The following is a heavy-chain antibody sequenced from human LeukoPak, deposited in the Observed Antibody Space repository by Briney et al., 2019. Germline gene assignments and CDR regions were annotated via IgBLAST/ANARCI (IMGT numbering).Heavy chain of an antibody. CDR2: ISYDGSNK. D-gene: IGHD3-16*01. Sequence: PGGSLRLSCAASGFTFSSYGMHWVRQAPGKGLEWVAVISYDGSNKYYADSVKGRFTISRDNSKNTLYLQMNSLRAEDTAVHYCALLGDYFDYWGQGTLVTVSS. CDR3: ALLGDYFDY. J-gene: IGHJ4*02. V-gene: IGHV3-30*03. CDR1: GFTFSSYG.